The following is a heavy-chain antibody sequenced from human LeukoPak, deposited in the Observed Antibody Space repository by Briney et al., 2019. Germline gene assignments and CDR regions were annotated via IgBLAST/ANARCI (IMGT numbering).Heavy chain of an antibody. V-gene: IGHV4-34*01. CDR1: GGSFSGYY. Sequence: SETLSLTCAVYGGSFSGYYWSWIRQPPGKGLEWVGEINHSGSTNYNPSLKSRVTISVDTSKNQFSLKLSSVTAADTAVYYCAGVLGRLAADAFDIWGQGTMVTVSS. CDR3: AGVLGRLAADAFDI. J-gene: IGHJ3*02. D-gene: IGHD2-15*01. CDR2: INHSGST.